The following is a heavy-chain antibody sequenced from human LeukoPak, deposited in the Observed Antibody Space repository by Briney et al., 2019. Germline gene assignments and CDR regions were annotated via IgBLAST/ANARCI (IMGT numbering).Heavy chain of an antibody. CDR3: ARDGGGYCSGGSCRYYYYYMDV. V-gene: IGHV3-11*01. Sequence: GGSLRLSCAASGFTFSDYYMSWIRQAPGKGLEWVSYISSSGSTIYYADSVKGRFTISRDNAKNSLYLQMNSLSAEDTAVYYCARDGGGYCSGGSCRYYYYYMDVWGKGTTVTVSS. CDR1: GFTFSDYY. CDR2: ISSSGSTI. J-gene: IGHJ6*03. D-gene: IGHD2-15*01.